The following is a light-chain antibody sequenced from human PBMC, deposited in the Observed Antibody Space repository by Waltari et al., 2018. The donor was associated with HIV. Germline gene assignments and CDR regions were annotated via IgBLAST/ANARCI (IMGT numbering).Light chain of an antibody. CDR2: DTN. V-gene: IGLV1-40*01. J-gene: IGLJ2*01. CDR1: RSNIGAIYD. Sequence: SVLTQPPSVSGAPGQRVTISCTGSRSNIGAIYDVHWYQQLPGAAPKLLIYDTNTRPSGVPDRFSGSKSGTSASLAIAGLQADDEAVYYCQTFDTSLSGFVVFGGGTKLTVL. CDR3: QTFDTSLSGFVV.